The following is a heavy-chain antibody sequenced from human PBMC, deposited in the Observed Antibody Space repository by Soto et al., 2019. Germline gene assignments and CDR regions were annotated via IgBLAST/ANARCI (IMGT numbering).Heavy chain of an antibody. CDR1: GFRFNNYV. CDR3: ASGVTEYSYDRLDV. Sequence: ASVKVSCKASGFRFNNYVIHWVRQAPGQRLEWMGWIHAGNGATEYSQNFQDRVTITRDTSANTGYMDLSRLTSEDTALYYCASGVTEYSYDRLDVWGQGTTVTVSS. CDR2: IHAGNGAT. V-gene: IGHV1-3*01. D-gene: IGHD5-18*01. J-gene: IGHJ6*02.